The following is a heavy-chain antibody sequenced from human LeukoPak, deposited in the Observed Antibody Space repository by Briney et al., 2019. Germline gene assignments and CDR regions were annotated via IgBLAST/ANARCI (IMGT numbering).Heavy chain of an antibody. Sequence: GASVKVSCKASGYTFTGYYMHWVRQAPGQGLEWMGGIIPIFGTANYAQKFQGRVTITTDESTSTAYMELSSLRSEDTAVYYCASSLLWFGEFHIRTFDYWGQGTLVTVSS. CDR2: IIPIFGTA. J-gene: IGHJ4*02. V-gene: IGHV1-69*05. CDR3: ASSLLWFGEFHIRTFDY. CDR1: GYTFTGYY. D-gene: IGHD3-10*01.